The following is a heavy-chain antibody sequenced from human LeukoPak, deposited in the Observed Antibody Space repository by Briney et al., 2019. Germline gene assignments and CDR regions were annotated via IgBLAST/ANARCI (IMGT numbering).Heavy chain of an antibody. CDR2: IRSKVYGGTT. Sequence: GGSLRLSCRHHAFTFGESVITCLRQAPGKGLEWVGFIRSKVYGGTTEYAASVKGIFIIPRDDSKSIAYLQMSRLETEDTAVYYCTSNYGGFDYWGQGTLVTVSS. V-gene: IGHV3-49*03. D-gene: IGHD4-23*01. CDR3: TSNYGGFDY. J-gene: IGHJ4*02. CDR1: AFTFGESV.